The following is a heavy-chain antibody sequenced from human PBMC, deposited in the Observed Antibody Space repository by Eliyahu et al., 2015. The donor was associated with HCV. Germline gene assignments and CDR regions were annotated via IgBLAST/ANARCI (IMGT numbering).Heavy chain of an antibody. Sequence: EVQLVQSGAEVKKPGESLRISCKGSGYSFTSYWISWVRQMPGKGLEWMGRIDPSDSYTNYSPSFQGHVTISADKSISTAYLQWSSLKASDTAMYYCARHWGGSSSLSSFDYWGQGTLVTVSS. CDR2: IDPSDSYT. CDR1: GYSFTSYW. J-gene: IGHJ4*02. CDR3: ARHWGGSSSLSSFDY. D-gene: IGHD6-6*01. V-gene: IGHV5-10-1*03.